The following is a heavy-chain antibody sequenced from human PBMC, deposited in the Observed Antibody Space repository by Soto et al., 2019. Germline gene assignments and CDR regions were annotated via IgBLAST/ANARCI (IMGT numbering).Heavy chain of an antibody. CDR2: ISYDGCNK. V-gene: IGHV3-30-3*01. Sequence: GGSLSLSCAASGFTFSSYAMHWVRQAPGKGLEWVAVISYDGCNKYYADSVKGRFTISRDNSKNTLYLQMNSLRAEDTAVYYCAREGPNSSSWYWKYLQHWGQGTLVTVSS. CDR1: GFTFSSYA. J-gene: IGHJ1*01. CDR3: AREGPNSSSWYWKYLQH. D-gene: IGHD6-13*01.